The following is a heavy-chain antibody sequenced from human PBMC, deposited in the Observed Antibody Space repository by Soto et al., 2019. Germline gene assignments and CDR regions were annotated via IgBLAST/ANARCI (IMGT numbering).Heavy chain of an antibody. J-gene: IGHJ3*01. CDR3: AGDSTDGDFVDAFDV. D-gene: IGHD4-17*01. V-gene: IGHV3-66*01. CDR2: IYSGGTT. CDR1: GFSVSINY. Sequence: ELQLVESGGGLVQPGGSLRLSCAASGFSVSINYVNWVRQAPGKGLEWVSVIYSGGTTHYADSVKGRFTISRDTSKNTLYLQMNSLRVEDTAVYYCAGDSTDGDFVDAFDVWGQGTMVTVYS.